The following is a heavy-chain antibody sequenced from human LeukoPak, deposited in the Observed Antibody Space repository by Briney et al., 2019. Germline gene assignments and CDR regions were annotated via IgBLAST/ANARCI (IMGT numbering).Heavy chain of an antibody. Sequence: PSETLSLTCAVYGGSFSGYYWSWIRQPPGKGLEWIGEINHSGSTNYNQSLKSRVTISVDTSKNQFSLKLSSVTAADTAVYYCAISMAVAGTFDYWGQGTLVTVSS. V-gene: IGHV4-34*01. CDR1: GGSFSGYY. CDR2: INHSGST. D-gene: IGHD6-19*01. J-gene: IGHJ4*02. CDR3: AISMAVAGTFDY.